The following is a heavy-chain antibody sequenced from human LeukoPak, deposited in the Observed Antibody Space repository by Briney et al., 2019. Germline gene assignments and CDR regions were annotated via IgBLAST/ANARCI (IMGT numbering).Heavy chain of an antibody. CDR3: ARLAQGSGTYGFDY. CDR2: INYSGTT. Sequence: SETLSLTCTVSGGSISSSSDYWGWIRQPPGKGLEWIGSINYSGTTYYNPSLKSRVSISVDTSKNQFSLKLSSVTAADTAVYYCARLAQGSGTYGFDYWGQGTLVTVSS. CDR1: GGSISSSSDY. D-gene: IGHD3-10*01. J-gene: IGHJ4*02. V-gene: IGHV4-39*01.